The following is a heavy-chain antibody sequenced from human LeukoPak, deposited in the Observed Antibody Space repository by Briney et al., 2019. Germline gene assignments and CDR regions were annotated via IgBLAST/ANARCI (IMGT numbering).Heavy chain of an antibody. D-gene: IGHD3-9*01. Sequence: GGSLRLSCAASGFTFSSYWMSWVRQAPGKGLEWVANIKQDGSEKYYVDSAKGRFTISRDNAKNSLYLQMNSLRAEDTAVYYCARERYFRTVDYWGQGTLVTVSS. J-gene: IGHJ4*02. CDR3: ARERYFRTVDY. CDR2: IKQDGSEK. V-gene: IGHV3-7*01. CDR1: GFTFSSYW.